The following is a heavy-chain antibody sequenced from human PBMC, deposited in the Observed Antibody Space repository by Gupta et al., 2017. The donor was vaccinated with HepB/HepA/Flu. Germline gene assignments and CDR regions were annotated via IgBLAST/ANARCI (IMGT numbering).Heavy chain of an antibody. CDR1: GFTFSSYW. CDR2: IRQGGSEK. CDR3: ARLAPFGFYFDY. D-gene: IGHD2/OR15-2a*01. V-gene: IGHV3-7*01. J-gene: IGHJ4*02. Sequence: EVQLVESGGGLVQPGGSLRLSCAAAGFTFSSYWMSWVRQAPGKGLEWVANIRQGGSEKYYVDSVKGRFTISRENAKKSLYLQMDSLRAEDTAVYYCARLAPFGFYFDYWGQGTLVTVSS.